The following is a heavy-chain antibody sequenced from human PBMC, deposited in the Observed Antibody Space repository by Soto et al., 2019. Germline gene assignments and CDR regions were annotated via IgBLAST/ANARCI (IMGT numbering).Heavy chain of an antibody. V-gene: IGHV5-51*01. D-gene: IGHD3-10*01. CDR3: ARQYYGSGSLGYAFYI. CDR2: IYPGDSDT. J-gene: IGHJ3*02. Sequence: GESLKISCTGSGYSFTSYWIGWVRQMPGKGLEWMGIIYPGDSDTRYSPSFQGQVTISADKSISTAYLQWSSLKASDTAMYYCARQYYGSGSLGYAFYIWGQGTMVTVSS. CDR1: GYSFTSYW.